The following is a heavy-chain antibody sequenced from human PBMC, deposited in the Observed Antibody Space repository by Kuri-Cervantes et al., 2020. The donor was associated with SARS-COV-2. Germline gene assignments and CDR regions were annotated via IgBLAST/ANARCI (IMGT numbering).Heavy chain of an antibody. CDR3: ARAETARIYYGMDV. CDR1: GGSISSSSYY. V-gene: IGHV4-39*07. CDR2: NYYSGST. J-gene: IGHJ6*04. D-gene: IGHD5-18*01. Sequence: SETLSLTCTVSGGSISSSSYYWCWIRQPPGKGLEWIGSNYYSGSTYYNPSLKSRVTISVDRSKNQFSLHLSSVTAADTSVYYCARAETARIYYGMDVWGKGTTVTVSS.